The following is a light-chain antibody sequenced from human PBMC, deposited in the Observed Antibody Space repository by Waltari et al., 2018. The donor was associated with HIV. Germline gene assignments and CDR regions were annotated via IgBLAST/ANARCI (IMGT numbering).Light chain of an antibody. CDR2: SDD. CDR3: GVWDDGLNGPE. V-gene: IGLV1-44*01. CDR1: NSNLGTNT. J-gene: IGLJ3*02. Sequence: QSVLTQPPSASGTPGQRVTISCSGSNSNLGTNTVSWYQHLPGTAPKLLIYSDDQRPSGVPDRFSGSKSGTSASLAISGLQSEDEADYYCGVWDDGLNGPEFGRGTKLTVL.